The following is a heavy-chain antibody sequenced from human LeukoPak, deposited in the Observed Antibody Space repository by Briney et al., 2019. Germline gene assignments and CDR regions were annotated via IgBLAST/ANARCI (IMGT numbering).Heavy chain of an antibody. Sequence: PGGSLRLSCAAAGFNFRTYGMHWVRQAPGKGLEWVAVAYDDGSNQYYADSVKGRFTISKDISKNTLYVQMNSLRAEDTAVYYCATGSGYYYDHWGQGTLVTVSS. CDR3: ATGSGYYYDH. CDR2: AYDDGSNQ. V-gene: IGHV3-33*01. J-gene: IGHJ4*02. D-gene: IGHD3-22*01. CDR1: GFNFRTYG.